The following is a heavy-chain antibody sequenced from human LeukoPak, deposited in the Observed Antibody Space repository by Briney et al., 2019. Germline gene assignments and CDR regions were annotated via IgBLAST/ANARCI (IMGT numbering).Heavy chain of an antibody. J-gene: IGHJ5*02. CDR1: GFTFSSNA. CDR3: AKAGGLRWLPFDP. D-gene: IGHD4-23*01. V-gene: IGHV3-30*18. CDR2: VSDDGRYE. Sequence: GGSLRLSCGASGFTFSSNAMHWVRQAPGKGLEWVAVVSDDGRYEYYGDSVKGRFTISRDNSKNTLYLQMNSLRDEDTAVYYCAKAGGLRWLPFDPWGQGTLVTVSS.